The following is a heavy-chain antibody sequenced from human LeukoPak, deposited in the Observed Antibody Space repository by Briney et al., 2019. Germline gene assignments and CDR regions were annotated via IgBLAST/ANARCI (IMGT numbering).Heavy chain of an antibody. Sequence: SETLSLTCTVSGGSISSGGYYWSWIRQHPGKGLEWIGYIYYSGSTYYNPSLKSRVTISVDTSKNQFSLKLSSVTAADTAVYYCARDSPVSYYYYMDVWGKGTTVTVSS. J-gene: IGHJ6*03. D-gene: IGHD3-10*01. CDR2: IYYSGST. CDR3: ARDSPVSYYYYMDV. V-gene: IGHV4-31*03. CDR1: GGSISSGGYY.